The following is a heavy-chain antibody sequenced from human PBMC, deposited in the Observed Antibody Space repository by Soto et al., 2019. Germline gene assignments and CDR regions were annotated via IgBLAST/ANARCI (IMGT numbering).Heavy chain of an antibody. CDR2: IYYSGST. V-gene: IGHV4-59*08. CDR1: GGSISSYY. J-gene: IGHJ4*02. CDR3: ARVFSNYERYFDY. D-gene: IGHD4-4*01. Sequence: QVQLQESGPGLVKPSETLSLTCTVSGGSISSYYWSWIRQPPGKGLEWIGYIYYSGSTNYNPSLKSRDTISVDTSKNQFSLKLSSVTAADTAVYYCARVFSNYERYFDYWGQGTLVTVSS.